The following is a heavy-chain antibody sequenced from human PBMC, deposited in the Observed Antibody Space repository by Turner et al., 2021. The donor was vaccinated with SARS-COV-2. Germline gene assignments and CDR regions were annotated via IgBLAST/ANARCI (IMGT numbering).Heavy chain of an antibody. CDR1: EFTFSSHG. V-gene: IGHV3-30*18. Sequence: QVQLVGSGGGAVQSGRSVRLACAASEFTFSSHGMHWARQAPGKGLEWVAVISYDGSQKYYADSVKGRFTISRDNSKNRLHLQMNSLRAEDTTVYYCAKDKHPDGMDVWGQGTTVTVSS. J-gene: IGHJ6*02. CDR2: ISYDGSQK. CDR3: AKDKHPDGMDV.